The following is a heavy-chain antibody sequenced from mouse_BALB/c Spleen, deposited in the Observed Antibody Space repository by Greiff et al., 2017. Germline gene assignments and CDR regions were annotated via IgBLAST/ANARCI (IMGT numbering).Heavy chain of an antibody. Sequence: EVQGVESGGDLVKPGGSLKLSCAASGFTFSSYGMSWVRQTPDKRLEWVATISSGGSYTYYPDSVKGRFTISRDNAKNTLYLQMSSLKSEDTAMYYCARTPYYYGSSYWYFDVWGAGTTVTVSS. J-gene: IGHJ1*01. V-gene: IGHV5-6*01. CDR3: ARTPYYYGSSYWYFDV. D-gene: IGHD1-1*01. CDR2: ISSGGSYT. CDR1: GFTFSSYG.